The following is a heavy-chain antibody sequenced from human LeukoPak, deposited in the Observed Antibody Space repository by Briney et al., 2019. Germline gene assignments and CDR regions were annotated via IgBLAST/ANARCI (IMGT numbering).Heavy chain of an antibody. CDR1: GFTVSSNY. V-gene: IGHV3-53*01. CDR2: IYSGGST. Sequence: GGSLRLSCAASGFTVSSNYMSWVRQAPGKGLEWVSVIYSGGSTYYADSVKGRFTISRDNSKNTLYLQMNSLRAEDTAVYYCANPYYGDYFDYRGQGTLVTVSS. J-gene: IGHJ4*02. CDR3: ANPYYGDYFDY. D-gene: IGHD4-17*01.